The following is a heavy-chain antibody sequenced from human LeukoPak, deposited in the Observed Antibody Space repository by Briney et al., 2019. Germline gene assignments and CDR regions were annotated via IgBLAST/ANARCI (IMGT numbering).Heavy chain of an antibody. CDR2: ISVSGNT. D-gene: IGHD1-26*01. V-gene: IGHV3-23*01. Sequence: GGSLRLSCAASGFTLSSYAMSWVRQGPGKGLEWVSAISVSGNTYHADSVKGRFTISRDNSKNMLYLQMNSLRAEDTAVYYCAKNGVGATWGNYFDYWGQGTLVTVSS. CDR1: GFTLSSYA. J-gene: IGHJ4*02. CDR3: AKNGVGATWGNYFDY.